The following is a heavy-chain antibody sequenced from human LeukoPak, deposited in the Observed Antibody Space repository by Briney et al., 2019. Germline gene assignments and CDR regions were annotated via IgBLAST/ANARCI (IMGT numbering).Heavy chain of an antibody. CDR1: GGPFSGFF. V-gene: IGHV4-34*01. J-gene: IGHJ6*03. Sequence: SETLSLTCADYGGPFSGFFWSWIRQPPGKGLEWIGEINHSGSTNYNPSLKSRLTISLDTSKNQFSLKLTSVTAADSAVYYCARHAQQLVRNYYFYSMDVWGTGTTVTVSS. CDR3: ARHAQQLVRNYYFYSMDV. CDR2: INHSGST. D-gene: IGHD6-6*01.